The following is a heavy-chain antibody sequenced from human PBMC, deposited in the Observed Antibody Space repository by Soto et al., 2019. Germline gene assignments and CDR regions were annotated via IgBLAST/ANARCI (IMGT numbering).Heavy chain of an antibody. V-gene: IGHV3-23*01. D-gene: IGHD5-12*01. Sequence: EVHLLESGGDLVQPGGSLRLSCTASGLTFSTYAMSWVRQAPGKGLEWVSAMGGSGTGGRTYYADSVQGRFTISRDNSKNTVYLQMNSLRADDTAVYYCAKSPGGLDGYNSDYYGMDVWGQGTTVTVSS. CDR2: MGGSGTGGRT. CDR3: AKSPGGLDGYNSDYYGMDV. CDR1: GLTFSTYA. J-gene: IGHJ6*02.